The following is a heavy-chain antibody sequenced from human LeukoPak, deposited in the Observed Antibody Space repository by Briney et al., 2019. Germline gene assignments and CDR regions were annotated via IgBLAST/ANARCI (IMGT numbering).Heavy chain of an antibody. J-gene: IGHJ3*02. CDR1: GFSFSSYW. Sequence: GGSLRLSCAASGFSFSSYWMHWVHQAPGEGLVWVSRLNGDGSSTSYLHSVRGRLTISRDNTKNTLYLHMNSLRAEDTGVYYCARERWNSEAFDIWGQGTVVTVSS. CDR3: ARERWNSEAFDI. CDR2: LNGDGSST. V-gene: IGHV3-74*01. D-gene: IGHD1-7*01.